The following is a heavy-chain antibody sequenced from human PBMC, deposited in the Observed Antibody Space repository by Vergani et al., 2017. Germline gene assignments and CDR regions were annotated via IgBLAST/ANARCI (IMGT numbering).Heavy chain of an antibody. CDR2: IRQDGSEK. CDR3: ARGTRTTVVPFDY. CDR1: GITFSDYW. Sequence: EVQLVESGGGLVQPGGSLRLSCAASGITFSDYWMSWVRQAPGKGLEGVANIRQDGSEKYYVDSVKGRFTISRDNAKNSLYLQMNSLRAEDTAVYYCARGTRTTVVPFDYWGQGTLVIVSS. J-gene: IGHJ4*02. V-gene: IGHV3-7*03. D-gene: IGHD4-23*01.